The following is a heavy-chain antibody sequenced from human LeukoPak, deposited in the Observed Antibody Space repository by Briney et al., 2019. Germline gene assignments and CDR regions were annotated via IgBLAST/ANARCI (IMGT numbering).Heavy chain of an antibody. CDR3: ASVHNYYGSGSYSY. V-gene: IGHV3-21*01. J-gene: IGHJ4*02. D-gene: IGHD3-10*01. CDR1: GFTFSSYS. Sequence: GGSLRLSCAASGFTFSSYSMNWVRQAPGKGLEWVSSISSSSSYIYYADSVKGRFTISRDNAKNSLYLQVNSLRAEDTAVYYCASVHNYYGSGSYSYWGQGTLVTVSS. CDR2: ISSSSSYI.